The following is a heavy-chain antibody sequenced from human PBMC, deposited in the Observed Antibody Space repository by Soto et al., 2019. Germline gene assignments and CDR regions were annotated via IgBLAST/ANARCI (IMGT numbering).Heavy chain of an antibody. CDR1: GGTFSSYA. CDR3: ALGKLGYCSGGSCASSDY. D-gene: IGHD2-15*01. Sequence: QVQLVQSGAEVKKSGSSVKVSCKASGGTFSSYAISWVRQAPGQGLEWMGGIIPIFGTANYAQKFQGRVTITADESTSPAYMELSSLRSEDTAVYYCALGKLGYCSGGSCASSDYWGQGTLVTVSS. CDR2: IIPIFGTA. J-gene: IGHJ4*02. V-gene: IGHV1-69*12.